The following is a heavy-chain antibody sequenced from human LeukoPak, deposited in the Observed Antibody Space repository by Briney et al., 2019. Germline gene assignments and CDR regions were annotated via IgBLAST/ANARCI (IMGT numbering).Heavy chain of an antibody. V-gene: IGHV4-39*01. Sequence: SETLSLTCTVSGGSISSNDYYWGWIRQPPGKGLEWIGSINYSGSTYYNPSLKSRVTISVDTSKNQFSLKLSSVTAADTAVYYCARLVVVVAGFDYWGQGTLVTVSS. CDR3: ARLVVVVAGFDY. J-gene: IGHJ4*02. CDR1: GGSISSNDYY. D-gene: IGHD2-15*01. CDR2: INYSGST.